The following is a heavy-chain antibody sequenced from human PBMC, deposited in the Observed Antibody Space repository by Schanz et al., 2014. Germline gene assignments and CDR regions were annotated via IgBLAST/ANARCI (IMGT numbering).Heavy chain of an antibody. V-gene: IGHV3-11*06. CDR2: ISGSSIHK. Sequence: QVYLVESGGDLVKPGGSLRLSCAASGFTFSDYYMAWIRQAPGKGLEWVSHISGSSIHKNYADSVKGRFSISRGNGETSVYLQMNSLRAEDTAVYYCARPSDSSGYMDVWGKGTTVTVSS. CDR1: GFTFSDYY. D-gene: IGHD3-10*01. CDR3: ARPSDSSGYMDV. J-gene: IGHJ6*03.